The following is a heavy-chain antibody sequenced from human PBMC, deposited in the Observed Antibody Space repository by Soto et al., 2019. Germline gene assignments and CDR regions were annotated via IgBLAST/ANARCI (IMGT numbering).Heavy chain of an antibody. Sequence: ASVKVSCKVSGYTLTELSMHWVRQAPGKGLEWLGGFDPEDGGTIYAQKFQGRVTMTEDTSTDTAYMEVSSLRSEDTAVYDCAMGYQGERLGGDDAFDIWGQGTMVTVSS. D-gene: IGHD1-26*01. CDR2: FDPEDGGT. V-gene: IGHV1-24*01. CDR1: GYTLTELS. CDR3: AMGYQGERLGGDDAFDI. J-gene: IGHJ3*02.